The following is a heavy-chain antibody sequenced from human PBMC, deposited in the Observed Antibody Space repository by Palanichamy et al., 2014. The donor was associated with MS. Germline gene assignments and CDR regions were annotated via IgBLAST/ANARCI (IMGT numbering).Heavy chain of an antibody. CDR1: GLSFEDYN. D-gene: IGHD1-26*01. CDR3: AKDKSSGSYLDH. Sequence: EVQLVESGGVVVQPGGSLRLSCAASGLSFEDYNMHWVRQPPGKGLEWVSLISWDGRTTFYLDSVKGRFTISRDNGKSIMYLQMNSLRTEDTALYYCAKDKSSGSYLDHWGRGTLVTVSS. J-gene: IGHJ4*02. V-gene: IGHV3-43*01. CDR2: ISWDGRTT.